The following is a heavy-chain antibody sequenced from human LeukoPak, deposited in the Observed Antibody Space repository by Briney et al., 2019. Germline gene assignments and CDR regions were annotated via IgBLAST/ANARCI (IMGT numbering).Heavy chain of an antibody. CDR3: AREYCSGTSCYGYFDY. Sequence: AGGSLRLSCATSGFTFSSYWMSWVRRASGKGLEWVANIKQDGSQIFYVDSVKGRFTISRDTAKNSLSLQMNSLRAEDTAVYYCAREYCSGTSCYGYFDYWGQGTLVTVSS. CDR2: IKQDGSQI. V-gene: IGHV3-7*01. D-gene: IGHD2-2*01. CDR1: GFTFSSYW. J-gene: IGHJ4*02.